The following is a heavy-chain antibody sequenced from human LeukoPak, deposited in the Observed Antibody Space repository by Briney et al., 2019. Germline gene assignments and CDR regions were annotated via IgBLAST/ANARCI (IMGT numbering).Heavy chain of an antibody. CDR2: IYGSGTI. V-gene: IGHV4-4*07. J-gene: IGHJ5*02. CDR3: ARDSGTTGEVKFDP. D-gene: IGHD3-10*01. Sequence: KPSETLSLTCTVSGGSIRSYYWSWIRQPAGKGLEWIGRIYGSGTITYNPSPKSRVSMSVDTSRNQFSLNLRYVTAADTAVYYCARDSGTTGEVKFDPWGQGTLVTVSS. CDR1: GGSIRSYY.